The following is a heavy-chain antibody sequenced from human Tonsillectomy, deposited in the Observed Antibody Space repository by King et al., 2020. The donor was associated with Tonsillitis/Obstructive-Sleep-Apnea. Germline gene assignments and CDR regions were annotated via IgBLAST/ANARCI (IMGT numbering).Heavy chain of an antibody. D-gene: IGHD4-17*01. CDR3: ARDRPDYADRYFDL. J-gene: IGHJ2*01. CDR1: GASISRYY. Sequence: VPLQESGPGLLRPSETLSLTCSVSGASISRYYWSWIRQPPGKGLEWIGYTFYSGSTNYNPSLKSRVTISVDTSKNQFSLKLSSVTAADTAVYYCARDRPDYADRYFDLWGRGTLVTVSS. V-gene: IGHV4-59*01. CDR2: TFYSGST.